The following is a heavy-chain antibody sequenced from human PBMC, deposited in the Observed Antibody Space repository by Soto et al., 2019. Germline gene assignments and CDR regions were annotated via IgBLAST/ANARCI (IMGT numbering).Heavy chain of an antibody. CDR2: INAGNGNT. Sequence: VQLVQSGAGVKKPGASVKVSCKASGYTFTSYAMHWVRQAPGQRLEGMGWINAGNGNTKYSQKFQGRVTITRDTSASTAYMELSSLRSEDTAVYYCARDTYYYDSSGYYYWGQGTLVTVSS. D-gene: IGHD3-22*01. CDR1: GYTFTSYA. V-gene: IGHV1-3*01. CDR3: ARDTYYYDSSGYYY. J-gene: IGHJ4*02.